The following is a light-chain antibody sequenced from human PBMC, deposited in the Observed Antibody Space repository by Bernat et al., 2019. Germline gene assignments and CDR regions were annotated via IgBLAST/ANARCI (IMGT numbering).Light chain of an antibody. V-gene: IGLV2-14*03. Sequence: QSALTQPASVSGSPGQSITISCTGTSSDVGGYNYVSWYQQHSGKAPKLMIYDVSYRPSGVSNRFSGSKSDNTASLTISGLQADDEADYYCSSYTGSTTLVFVFGSGTKVTVL. J-gene: IGLJ1*01. CDR2: DVS. CDR3: SSYTGSTTLVFV. CDR1: SSDVGGYNY.